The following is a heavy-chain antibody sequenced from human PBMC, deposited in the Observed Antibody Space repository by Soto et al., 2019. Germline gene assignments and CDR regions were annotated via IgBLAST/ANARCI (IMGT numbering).Heavy chain of an antibody. J-gene: IGHJ4*02. Sequence: VQLVESGGGLIQPGGSLRLSCAASGFTVSSNHMTWIRQAPGRGPEWVSTIYHGGNTYYADSVKGRFAISRDNSKNMLYLQMNSLRAEDTAVYYCATVVDTAKDGYWGQGTLVTVSS. CDR3: ATVVDTAKDGY. CDR1: GFTVSSNH. CDR2: IYHGGNT. V-gene: IGHV3-53*01. D-gene: IGHD5-18*01.